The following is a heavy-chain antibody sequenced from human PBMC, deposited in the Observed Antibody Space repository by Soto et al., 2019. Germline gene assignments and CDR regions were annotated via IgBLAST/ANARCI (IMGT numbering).Heavy chain of an antibody. CDR3: ARVRKATIVSPPKY. V-gene: IGHV4-59*01. D-gene: IGHD5-12*01. CDR1: GGSISSYY. J-gene: IGHJ4*02. CDR2: IYYSGST. Sequence: SETLSLTCTVSGGSISSYYWSWIRQPPGKGLEWIGYIYYSGSTNYNPSLKSRVTISVDTSKNQFSLKLSSVTAADTAVYYCARVRKATIVSPPKYWGQGTLVTVSS.